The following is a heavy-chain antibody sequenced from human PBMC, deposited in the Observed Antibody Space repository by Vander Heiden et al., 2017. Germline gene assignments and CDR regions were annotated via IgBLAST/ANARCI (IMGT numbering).Heavy chain of an antibody. CDR3: ARGGAVVGSTAAFDV. V-gene: IGHV4-59*01. D-gene: IGHD1-26*01. CDR1: GGSISSYY. Sequence: QVQLQASGPGLVKPSETLSLPCTVSGGSISSYYWNWIRQPPGKGLEWIGFIHFGGSTNYNPSLKRRVIISVDRPKNQLSLNLTSVTAADTALYFCARGGAVVGSTAAFDVWGQGTMVAVSS. CDR2: IHFGGST. J-gene: IGHJ3*01.